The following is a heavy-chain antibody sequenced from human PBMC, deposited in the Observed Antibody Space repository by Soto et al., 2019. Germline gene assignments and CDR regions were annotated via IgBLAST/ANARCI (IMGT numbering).Heavy chain of an antibody. V-gene: IGHV3-23*01. CDR1: GFTFSIYN. D-gene: IGHD1-20*01. Sequence: PGGSLRVSCVASGFTFSIYNMNWVRQAPGKGLEWVSVITGSGDYTNYADSVKGRFTISRDNSKNTLYLQMNSLRAEDTAVYFCARRITSSFDYWGQGTLVTVSS. J-gene: IGHJ4*02. CDR3: ARRITSSFDY. CDR2: ITGSGDYT.